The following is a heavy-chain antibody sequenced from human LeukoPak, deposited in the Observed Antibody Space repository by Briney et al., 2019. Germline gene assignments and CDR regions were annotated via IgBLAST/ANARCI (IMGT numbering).Heavy chain of an antibody. CDR2: IYYSGST. V-gene: IGHV4-30-4*01. Sequence: SETLSLTCTVSGGSISSGDYYWSWIRQPPGKGLEWIGYIYYSGSTYYNPSLKSRVTISVDTSKNQFSLKLSSVTAADTAVYYCARGEIRGVSLVDYWGQGTLVTVSS. CDR1: GGSISSGDYY. D-gene: IGHD3-10*01. J-gene: IGHJ4*02. CDR3: ARGEIRGVSLVDY.